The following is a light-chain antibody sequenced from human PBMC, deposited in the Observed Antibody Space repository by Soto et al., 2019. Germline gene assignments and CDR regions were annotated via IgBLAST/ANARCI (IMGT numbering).Light chain of an antibody. CDR2: GAS. CDR3: QQYGSSPRT. J-gene: IGKJ1*01. CDR1: QSVRSTS. Sequence: EIVLTQSPGTLSLSPGERATLSCRASQSVRSTSLAWYQQKPGQAPRLLIYGASSRATGIPDRFSGSGSGADFTLTISRLEPEDFAMYYCQQYGSSPRTFGQGTKVEIK. V-gene: IGKV3-20*01.